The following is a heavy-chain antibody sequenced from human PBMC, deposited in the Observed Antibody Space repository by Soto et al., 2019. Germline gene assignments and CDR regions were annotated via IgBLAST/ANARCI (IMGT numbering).Heavy chain of an antibody. CDR3: ARGRSNGFASRPPPKFDR. CDR2: VGTLFDT. D-gene: IGHD2-8*01. J-gene: IGHJ5*02. V-gene: IGHV3-13*01. CDR1: GFNFNTHD. Sequence: EVQLVESGGGMVQPGGSLRLSCVASGFNFNTHDMHWVRQVTGKGLEWVSGVGTLFDTFYSDSVKGRFTISRENAKTSVYLQLNDPRAGDTGVYSSARGRSNGFASRPPPKFDRRGQRTLVTFSS.